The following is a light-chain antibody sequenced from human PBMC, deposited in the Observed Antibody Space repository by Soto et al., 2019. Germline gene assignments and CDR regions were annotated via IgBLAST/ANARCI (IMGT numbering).Light chain of an antibody. CDR2: EVN. J-gene: IGLJ1*01. V-gene: IGLV2-23*02. CDR1: SSDIGNCRL. Sequence: SVLAQPASVFGSPRPSITLSCTGTSSDIGNCRLGSWYQQHPGKVPKVVMFEVNKRPSCVSNRSSGSRSGKTPSLTTSGLQTEDEADYYCCSDADNKTYVFGSGSKVTV. CDR3: CSDADNKTYV.